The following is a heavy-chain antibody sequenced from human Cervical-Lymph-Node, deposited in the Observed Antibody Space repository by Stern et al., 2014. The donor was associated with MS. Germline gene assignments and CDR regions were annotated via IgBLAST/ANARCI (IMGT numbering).Heavy chain of an antibody. V-gene: IGHV1-46*01. CDR3: ARDGLELRALDY. Sequence: VQLLESGAEVKKPGASVKVSCKASGYTFTSYYMHWVRQAPGQGLEWMGIINPSGGSTSYAQKFRGRVTMTRDTSTSTVYMELSSLRSEDTAVYYCARDGLELRALDYWGQGTLVTVSS. CDR1: GYTFTSYY. J-gene: IGHJ4*02. CDR2: INPSGGST. D-gene: IGHD1-7*01.